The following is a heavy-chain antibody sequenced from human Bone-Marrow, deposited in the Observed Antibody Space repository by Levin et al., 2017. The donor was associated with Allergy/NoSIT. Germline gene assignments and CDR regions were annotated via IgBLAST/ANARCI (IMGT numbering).Heavy chain of an antibody. CDR3: ARDRAVAHIVVVVAAIPWFYY. Sequence: AASVKVSCKASGYTFTSYYMHWVRQAPGQGLEWMGIINPSGGSTSYAQKFQGRVTMTRDTSTSTVYMELSSLRSEDTAVYYCARDRAVAHIVVVVAAIPWFYYWGQGTLVTVSS. J-gene: IGHJ4*02. D-gene: IGHD2-15*01. CDR2: INPSGGST. CDR1: GYTFTSYY. V-gene: IGHV1-46*01.